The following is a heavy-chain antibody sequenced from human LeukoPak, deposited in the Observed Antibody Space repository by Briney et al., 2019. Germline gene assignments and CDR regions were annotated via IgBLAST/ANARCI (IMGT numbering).Heavy chain of an antibody. J-gene: IGHJ4*02. D-gene: IGHD5-18*01. CDR1: GGSMKNYY. V-gene: IGHV4-59*01. CDR3: ATVWEGYGWAIDY. CDR2: IYYTGST. Sequence: SETLSLTCTVSGGSMKNYYWTWVRQPPGKGLEWIGYIYYTGSTGYNPPLKSRVTIRVDMSKNQFSLKLNSMTGADTAVYFCATVWEGYGWAIDYWGQGTLVTVSS.